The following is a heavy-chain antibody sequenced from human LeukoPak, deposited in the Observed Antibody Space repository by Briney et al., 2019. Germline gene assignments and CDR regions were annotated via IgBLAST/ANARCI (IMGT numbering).Heavy chain of an antibody. CDR3: ARKGWYGGFDY. V-gene: IGHV4-59*10. CDR2: IYTSGSSGST. Sequence: SETLSLTCAVYGGSFSGYYWSWIRQPAGKGLEWIGRIYTSGSSGSTNYNPSLKSRVTMSVDTSKNQFSLRLYSVTAADTAVYYCARKGWYGGFDYWGQGTLVTVSS. D-gene: IGHD4-23*01. J-gene: IGHJ4*02. CDR1: GGSFSGYY.